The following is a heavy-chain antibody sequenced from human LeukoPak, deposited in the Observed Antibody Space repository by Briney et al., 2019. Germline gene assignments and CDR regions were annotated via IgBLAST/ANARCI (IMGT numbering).Heavy chain of an antibody. CDR2: IYYSGST. CDR3: AGSSSGVAFDI. V-gene: IGHV4-59*01. J-gene: IGHJ3*02. D-gene: IGHD6-6*01. CDR1: GGSISSYY. Sequence: KPSETLSLTCTVSGGSISSYYWSWIRQPPGKGLEWIGYIYYSGSTNYNPSLKSRVTISVDTSKNQFSLKLSSVTAADTAVYYCAGSSSGVAFDIWGQGTMVTVSS.